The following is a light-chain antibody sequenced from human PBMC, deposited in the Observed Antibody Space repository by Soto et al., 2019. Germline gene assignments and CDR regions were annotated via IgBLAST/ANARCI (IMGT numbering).Light chain of an antibody. V-gene: IGKV3-15*01. Sequence: ETLLTQSPATLSVSPGERATLSCRASQSVRDNLAWYQQKPGQAPRLLIYGASTRAPGIPDRFSGSGFGTEFSLTITSRQFEDFAVYYCQQHNDWPPSPFAQGTKLEIK. CDR2: GAS. CDR1: QSVRDN. CDR3: QQHNDWPPSP. J-gene: IGKJ2*01.